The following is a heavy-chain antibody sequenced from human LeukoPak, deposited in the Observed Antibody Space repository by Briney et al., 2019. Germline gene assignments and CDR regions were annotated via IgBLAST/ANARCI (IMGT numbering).Heavy chain of an antibody. V-gene: IGHV1-24*01. CDR1: GYTLTELS. CDR3: ATPTRSHYYDILTGYSYFQH. J-gene: IGHJ1*01. D-gene: IGHD3-9*01. Sequence: GASVKVSCKVSGYTLTELSMHWVRQAPGKGLEWMGGFDPEDGETIYAQKFQGRVTMTEDTSTDTAYMELSSLRSEVTAVYYCATPTRSHYYDILTGYSYFQHWGQGTLVTVSS. CDR2: FDPEDGET.